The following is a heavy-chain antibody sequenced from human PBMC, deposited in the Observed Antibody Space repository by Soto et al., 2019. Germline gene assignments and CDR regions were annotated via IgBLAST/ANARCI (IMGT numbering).Heavy chain of an antibody. V-gene: IGHV4-39*01. CDR2: IYYSGST. J-gene: IGHJ5*02. CDR3: ATVVVVAAINWLDP. Sequence: PSETLSLTCTVSGGSISSSSYYWGWIRQPPGKGLEWIGSIYYSGSTYYNPSLKSRVTISVDTSKNQFSLKLSSVTAADTAVYYCATVVVVAAINWLDPWGQGTMVTVYS. CDR1: GGSISSSSYY. D-gene: IGHD2-15*01.